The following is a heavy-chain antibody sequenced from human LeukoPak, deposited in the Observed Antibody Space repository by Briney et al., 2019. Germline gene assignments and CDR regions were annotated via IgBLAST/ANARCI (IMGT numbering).Heavy chain of an antibody. D-gene: IGHD5-24*01. V-gene: IGHV3-21*01. Sequence: GGSLRLSCAASGFTFSSYTMNWVRQAPGKGLEWVSSITSGGVNTYYATSVKGRFTISRDNSKNTLYLQMNSLRAEDTAVYYCARGDGYNPNYFDYWGQGTLVTVSS. CDR2: ITSGGVNT. J-gene: IGHJ4*02. CDR1: GFTFSSYT. CDR3: ARGDGYNPNYFDY.